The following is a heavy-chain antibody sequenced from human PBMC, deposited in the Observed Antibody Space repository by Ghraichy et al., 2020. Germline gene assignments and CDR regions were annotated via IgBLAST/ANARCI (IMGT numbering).Heavy chain of an antibody. CDR1: GYTFTGYY. D-gene: IGHD1-14*01. CDR2: INPNSGGT. CDR3: ARRSIRLGSYDY. Sequence: ASVKVSCKASGYTFTGYYMHWVRQAPGQGLEWMGWINPNSGGTNYAQKFQGRVTMTRDTSISTAYMELSRLRSDDTAVYYCARRSIRLGSYDYWGQGTLVTVSS. V-gene: IGHV1-2*02. J-gene: IGHJ4*02.